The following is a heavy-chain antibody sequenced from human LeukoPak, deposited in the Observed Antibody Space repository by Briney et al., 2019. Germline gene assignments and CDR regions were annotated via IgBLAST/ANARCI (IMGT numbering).Heavy chain of an antibody. J-gene: IGHJ4*02. D-gene: IGHD3-9*01. CDR2: ISSSGSTI. CDR1: GFTFSDYY. V-gene: IGHV3-11*01. Sequence: GGSLTLSCAASGFTFSDYYRSWIRQAPGKGLEWVSYISSSGSTIYYQDSVKGRFPISRDNAKNSLYLQMNSLRAEDTAVYYCARDVYGILTGYYLDYGGQGTLVTVSA. CDR3: ARDVYGILTGYYLDY.